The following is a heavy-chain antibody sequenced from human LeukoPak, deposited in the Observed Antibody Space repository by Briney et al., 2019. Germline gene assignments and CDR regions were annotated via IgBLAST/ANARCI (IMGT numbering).Heavy chain of an antibody. V-gene: IGHV3-23*01. CDR3: ARGWGKADY. D-gene: IGHD6-13*01. CDR2: ITTSGGST. CDR1: GFTFSSYA. J-gene: IGHJ4*02. Sequence: GGSLGLSCAASGFTFSSYAMNWVRQAPGKGLEWVSVITTSGGSTSYADSVKGRFTISRDNSKNTLYLQMNSLRAEDTAVYYCARGWGKADYWGQGTLVTVSS.